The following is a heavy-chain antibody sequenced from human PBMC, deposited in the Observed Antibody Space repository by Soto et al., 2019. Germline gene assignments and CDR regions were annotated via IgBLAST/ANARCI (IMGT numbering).Heavy chain of an antibody. CDR1: GFTFRSYV. Sequence: QVQLVESGGGVVQPGTSLRLSCVGSGFTFRSYVIHWVRQAPGKGLEWVALTSYDGSNKYYDASVEGRFTISRDNSRNTVELQMDSRRVEDTALYYCARWGTTGGLDVWGQGTLVSVSS. CDR2: TSYDGSNK. D-gene: IGHD3-16*01. V-gene: IGHV3-30*19. CDR3: ARWGTTGGLDV. J-gene: IGHJ4*02.